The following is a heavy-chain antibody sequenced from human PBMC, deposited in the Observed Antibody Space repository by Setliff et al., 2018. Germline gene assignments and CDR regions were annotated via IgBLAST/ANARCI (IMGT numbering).Heavy chain of an antibody. CDR3: ANDSRGYYPGY. CDR1: GHTFITFG. Sequence: ASVKVSCKASGHTFITFGISWVRQAPGQGLEWMGWISAYSDDTKYAEKFQGRVTMTMDTSTGTAYMELRSLRSDDTAVYNCANDSRGYYPGYWGQGTQVTVSS. D-gene: IGHD3-22*01. CDR2: ISAYSDDT. V-gene: IGHV1-18*01. J-gene: IGHJ4*02.